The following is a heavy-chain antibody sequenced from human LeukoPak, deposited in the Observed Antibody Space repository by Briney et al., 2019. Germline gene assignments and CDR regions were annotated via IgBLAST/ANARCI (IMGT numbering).Heavy chain of an antibody. D-gene: IGHD6-13*01. CDR3: ARVAAAVPDY. CDR1: GFTFTTYW. CDR2: IQQDGGDK. J-gene: IGHJ4*02. Sequence: PGGSLRLSCAASGFTFTTYWMAWVRQAPGKGLEWVASIQQDGGDKYYMDSVKGRFTISRDNANNALHLQMNSLRDEDTAVYYCARVAAAVPDYWGQGTLVTVSS. V-gene: IGHV3-7*04.